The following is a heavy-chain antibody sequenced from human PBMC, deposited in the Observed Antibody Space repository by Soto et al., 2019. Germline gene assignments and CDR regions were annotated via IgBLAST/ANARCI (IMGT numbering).Heavy chain of an antibody. J-gene: IGHJ4*02. CDR3: AKAESSYASGWYAY. CDR2: ISSAGRT. D-gene: IGHD6-19*01. CDR1: GFTFSSYA. V-gene: IGHV3-23*01. Sequence: EVQLLESGGGLVQPGGSLRLSRVASGFTFSSYAMSWVRQAPGKGLEWVSAISSAGRTYYADSVKGRFTISRDNSKNTLYLQMNSLRAEDTAVHYCAKAESSYASGWYAYWGQGTLVTVSS.